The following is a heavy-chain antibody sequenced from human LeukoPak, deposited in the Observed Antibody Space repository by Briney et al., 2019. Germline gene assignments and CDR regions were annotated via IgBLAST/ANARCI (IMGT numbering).Heavy chain of an antibody. J-gene: IGHJ5*02. CDR3: ARDVYSSGFNWFDP. CDR2: ISSSGSTI. CDR1: GFTFSDYY. D-gene: IGHD6-19*01. Sequence: GGSLRLSCAASGFTFSDYYMSWIRQAPGKGLEWVSYISSSGSTIYYADSVKGRFTISRDNAKNSLYLQMNSLRAEDTAVYYCARDVYSSGFNWFDPWGQGTLVTVSS. V-gene: IGHV3-11*04.